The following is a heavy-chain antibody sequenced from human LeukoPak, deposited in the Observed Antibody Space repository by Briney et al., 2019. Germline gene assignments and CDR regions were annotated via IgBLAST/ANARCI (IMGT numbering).Heavy chain of an antibody. CDR1: GFPFSSNY. CDR3: ARESLGYKNWFDP. Sequence: PGGSLSLSRAASGFPFSSNYMSWVRQAPGKGLEWVSVIYSGGSTYYADSVKGRFTISRDNSKNTLYLQMNSLRAEDTAVYYCARESLGYKNWFDPWGQGTLVTVSS. J-gene: IGHJ5*02. V-gene: IGHV3-53*01. D-gene: IGHD5-24*01. CDR2: IYSGGST.